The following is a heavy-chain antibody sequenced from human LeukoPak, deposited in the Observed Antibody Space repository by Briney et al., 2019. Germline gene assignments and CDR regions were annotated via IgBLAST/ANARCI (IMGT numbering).Heavy chain of an antibody. CDR3: ARGDPPSYSSSWYSSGTFDY. J-gene: IGHJ4*02. V-gene: IGHV3-7*04. CDR2: IKQDGSQK. Sequence: QSGGSLRLSCAASGFTFSSYWMSWVRQAPGKGLEWVANIKQDGSQKYYADSVKGRFTISRDNSKNTLYLQMNSLRAEDTAVYYCARGDPPSYSSSWYSSGTFDYWGQGTLVTVSS. CDR1: GFTFSSYW. D-gene: IGHD6-13*01.